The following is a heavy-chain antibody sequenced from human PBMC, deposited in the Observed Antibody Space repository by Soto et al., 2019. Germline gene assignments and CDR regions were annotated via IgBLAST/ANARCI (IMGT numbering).Heavy chain of an antibody. CDR1: GGSISSGDYN. Sequence: QVLLQESGPGLVKPSQTLSLTCTVSGGSISSGDYNWSWIRQSPGKGLEWIGHIYDSGSTYNNPSPQSRVTISVATPKNQFSLNLSSVTAADTAVYYCARGPSGDKVDYWGQGTLVTVSS. D-gene: IGHD7-27*01. V-gene: IGHV4-30-4*01. CDR2: IYDSGST. CDR3: ARGPSGDKVDY. J-gene: IGHJ4*02.